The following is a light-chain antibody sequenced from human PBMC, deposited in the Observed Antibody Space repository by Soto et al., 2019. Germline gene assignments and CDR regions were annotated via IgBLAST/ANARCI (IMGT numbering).Light chain of an antibody. V-gene: IGKV1-5*03. Sequence: DIQMTQSPSTLSASVGDRVTITCRASQTIDSWLAWYQQRRGKPPNLLIYKASTLASGVPSRFSGSGSGTEFTLTINSLQPDDFETYYCQQYHIYSGTFGQGTKVDIK. CDR2: KAS. CDR1: QTIDSW. J-gene: IGKJ1*01. CDR3: QQYHIYSGT.